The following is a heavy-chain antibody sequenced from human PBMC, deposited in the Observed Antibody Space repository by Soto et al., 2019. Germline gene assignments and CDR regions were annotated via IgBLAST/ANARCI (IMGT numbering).Heavy chain of an antibody. V-gene: IGHV4-30-2*01. CDR1: GGSISTFDYS. Sequence: PSETLSLTCAVSGGSISTFDYSRSWIRQAPGTGLEWIGSIYQSGRTYYNPSLKSRVTMSLDTSRNQFSLKRSSVTAADTAVYYCAREGGYFDSSGSGVYHYHGVDVWGQGTTVTVSS. J-gene: IGHJ6*02. CDR3: AREGGYFDSSGSGVYHYHGVDV. D-gene: IGHD3-22*01. CDR2: IYQSGRT.